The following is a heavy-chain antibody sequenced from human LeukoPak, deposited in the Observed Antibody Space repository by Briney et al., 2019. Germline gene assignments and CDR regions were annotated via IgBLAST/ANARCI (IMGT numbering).Heavy chain of an antibody. D-gene: IGHD1-7*01. CDR1: GGSISSYY. J-gene: IGHJ4*02. Sequence: SETLSLTCAVSGGSISSYYWSWIRQPAGKGLEWIGRIYTSGSTNYNPSLKSRVTMSVDTSKNQFSLKLSSVTAADTAVYYCATPIRYMTGTTSYYFDYWGQGTLVTVSS. V-gene: IGHV4-4*07. CDR3: ATPIRYMTGTTSYYFDY. CDR2: IYTSGST.